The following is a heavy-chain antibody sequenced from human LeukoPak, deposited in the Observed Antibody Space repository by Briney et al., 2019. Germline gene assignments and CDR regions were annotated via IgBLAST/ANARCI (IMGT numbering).Heavy chain of an antibody. D-gene: IGHD5-12*01. V-gene: IGHV3-30*04. CDR1: GFTFSHYA. CDR2: ISYDGSNK. J-gene: IGHJ4*02. CDR3: ARDLSPLGYSGFDY. Sequence: GGSLRLSRAASGFTFSHYAIHWVRQAPGKGLEWVAVISYDGSNKYYAASVKGRFTVSRDNSRNTLYLQMNSLGAEDTAVYYCARDLSPLGYSGFDYWGQGALVTVSS.